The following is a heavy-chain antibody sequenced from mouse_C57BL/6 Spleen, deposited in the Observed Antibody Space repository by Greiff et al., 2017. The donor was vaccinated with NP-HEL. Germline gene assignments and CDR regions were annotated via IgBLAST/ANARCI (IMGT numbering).Heavy chain of an antibody. CDR2: ISSGSSTI. CDR3: ANILKGDAMDY. CDR1: GFTFSDYG. D-gene: IGHD1-3*01. Sequence: EVKLVESGGGLVKPGGSLKLSCAASGFTFSDYGMHWVRQAPEKGLEWVAYISSGSSTIYYADTVKGRFTISRDNAKNTLFLQMTSLRSEDTAMYYCANILKGDAMDYWGQGTSVTVSS. V-gene: IGHV5-17*01. J-gene: IGHJ4*01.